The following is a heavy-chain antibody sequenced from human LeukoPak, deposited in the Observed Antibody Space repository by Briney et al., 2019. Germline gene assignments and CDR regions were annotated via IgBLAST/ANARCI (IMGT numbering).Heavy chain of an antibody. V-gene: IGHV1-8*01. CDR1: GDTFTSYD. CDR2: MNPNSGNT. D-gene: IGHD3-3*01. CDR3: ARGRGDFWSGPMGYYYYYMDV. Sequence: GASVKVSCKASGDTFTSYDINWVRQATGQGLEWMGWMNPNSGNTGYAQKFHGRVTMTRNTSISTAYMELSSLRSEDTAVYYCARGRGDFWSGPMGYYYYYMDVWGKGTTVTVSS. J-gene: IGHJ6*03.